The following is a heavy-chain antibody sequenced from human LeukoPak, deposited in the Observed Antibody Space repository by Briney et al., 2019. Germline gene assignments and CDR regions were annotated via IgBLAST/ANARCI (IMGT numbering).Heavy chain of an antibody. CDR3: ARDNVLLTDYYYYGMDV. Sequence: GESLRLSCAASGFTVSTNYMNWVRQAPGKGLEWVSVIYSGGRTYYADSVKGRFTISRDNSKSTVYLQMNSLRAEDTAVYYCARDNVLLTDYYYYGMDVWGQGTTVTVSS. J-gene: IGHJ6*02. CDR1: GFTVSTNY. V-gene: IGHV3-66*01. D-gene: IGHD3-16*01. CDR2: IYSGGRT.